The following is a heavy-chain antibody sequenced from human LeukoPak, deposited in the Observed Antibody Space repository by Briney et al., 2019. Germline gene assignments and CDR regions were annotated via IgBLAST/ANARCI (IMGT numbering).Heavy chain of an antibody. CDR3: ACLTTADAFDI. V-gene: IGHV4-59*01. D-gene: IGHD3-22*01. CDR1: GGSISSCY. CDR2: IYNSGST. Sequence: SETLSLTCTVSGGSISSCYWSWIRQPPGKGLGWIGYIYNSGSTNYNPSLKSPVTISVDTSKNQFSLKLSSVTAADTAVYYCACLTTADAFDIWGQGTMVTVSS. J-gene: IGHJ3*02.